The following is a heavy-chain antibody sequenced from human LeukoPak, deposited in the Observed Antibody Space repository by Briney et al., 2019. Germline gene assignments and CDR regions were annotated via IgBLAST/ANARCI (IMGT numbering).Heavy chain of an antibody. CDR3: ARLPRYGDPGDY. CDR2: IYYSGST. CDR1: GGSISSYY. V-gene: IGHV4-59*01. Sequence: SETLSLTCTVSGGSISSYYWSWIRQPPGKGLEWIGYIYYSGSTNYNPSLKSRVTISVDTSKNQFSLKLSSVTAADTAVYYCARLPRYGDPGDYWGQGTLVTVSS. D-gene: IGHD4-17*01. J-gene: IGHJ4*02.